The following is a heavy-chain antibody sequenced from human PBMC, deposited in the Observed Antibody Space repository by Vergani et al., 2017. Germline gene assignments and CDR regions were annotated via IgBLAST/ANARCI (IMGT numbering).Heavy chain of an antibody. Sequence: QVQLVESGGGVVQPGGSLRLSCAASGFTFSSYGMHWVRQAPGKGLEWVAFIRYGGSNKYYADSVKGRFTISRDNSKNTLYLQMNSLRAEDMAVYYCAKDRAGDKESYYYYGMDVWGQGTTVTVSS. V-gene: IGHV3-30*02. D-gene: IGHD7-27*01. CDR2: IRYGGSNK. CDR1: GFTFSSYG. CDR3: AKDRAGDKESYYYYGMDV. J-gene: IGHJ6*02.